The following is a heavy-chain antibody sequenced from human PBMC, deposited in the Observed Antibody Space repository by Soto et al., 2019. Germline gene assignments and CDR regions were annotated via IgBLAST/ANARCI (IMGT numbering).Heavy chain of an antibody. D-gene: IGHD1-1*01. Sequence: VKVSCKACGGTFSDSTINWVRQAPGQRLEWMGGIIPIFDTANYAEKFQGRVTITADESTSTSFMEVSSLRSEDTAVYYCARNGTLTGYSYGMDVWGQGTMVTVSS. CDR2: IIPIFDTA. V-gene: IGHV1-69*13. J-gene: IGHJ6*02. CDR1: GGTFSDST. CDR3: ARNGTLTGYSYGMDV.